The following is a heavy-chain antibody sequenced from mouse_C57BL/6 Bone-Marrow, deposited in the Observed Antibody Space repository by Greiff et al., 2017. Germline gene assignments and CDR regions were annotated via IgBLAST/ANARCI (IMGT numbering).Heavy chain of an antibody. CDR3: TRWEANWDIAWFAY. Sequence: QVQLQQSGAELVRPGASVTLSCKASGYTFTDYEMHWVKQTPVHGLEWIGAIDPETGGTAYNQKFKGKAILTADKSSSTAYMELRSLTSEDSAVYYCTRWEANWDIAWFAYWGQGTLVTVSA. CDR2: IDPETGGT. V-gene: IGHV1-15*01. D-gene: IGHD4-1*01. J-gene: IGHJ3*01. CDR1: GYTFTDYE.